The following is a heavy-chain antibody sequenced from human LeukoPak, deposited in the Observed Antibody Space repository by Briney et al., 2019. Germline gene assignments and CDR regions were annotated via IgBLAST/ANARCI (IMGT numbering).Heavy chain of an antibody. Sequence: SETLSLTCAVSGGSISSGGYSWSWIRQPPGKGLEWIGYIYHSGSTYYNPSLKSRVTISVDRSKNQFSLKPSSVTAADTAVYYCARGGPYGPNWFDPWGQGTLVTVSS. CDR3: ARGGPYGPNWFDP. CDR2: IYHSGST. D-gene: IGHD4-17*01. J-gene: IGHJ5*02. CDR1: GGSISSGGYS. V-gene: IGHV4-30-2*01.